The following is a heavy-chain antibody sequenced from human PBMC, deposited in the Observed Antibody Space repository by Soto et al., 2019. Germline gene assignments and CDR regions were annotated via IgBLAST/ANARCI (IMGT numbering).Heavy chain of an antibody. CDR1: GYSFTSYW. D-gene: IGHD3-10*01. CDR2: IYPGDSDT. J-gene: IGHJ6*02. CDR3: ARDRYYYGSGSFFYGMDV. Sequence: GESLKISCKGSGYSFTSYWIGWVRQMPGKGLEWMGIIYPGDSDTRYSPSFQGQVTISADKSISTAYLQWSSLKASDTAMYYCARDRYYYGSGSFFYGMDVWGQGTTVTVSS. V-gene: IGHV5-51*01.